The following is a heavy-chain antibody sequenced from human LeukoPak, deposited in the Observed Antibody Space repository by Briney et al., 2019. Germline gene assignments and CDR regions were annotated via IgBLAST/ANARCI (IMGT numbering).Heavy chain of an antibody. CDR2: ISGSGGVT. J-gene: IGHJ4*02. CDR1: GFTFSSYA. D-gene: IGHD1-26*01. Sequence: GGSLRLSCAASGFTFSSYAMSWVRQAPGKGLELVSTISGSGGVTYYPDSVRGRFTISRDNSKNTLHLQMDSLRAEDTAIYYCAKWPEGATPKFHYWGQGTLVTVSS. CDR3: AKWPEGATPKFHY. V-gene: IGHV3-23*01.